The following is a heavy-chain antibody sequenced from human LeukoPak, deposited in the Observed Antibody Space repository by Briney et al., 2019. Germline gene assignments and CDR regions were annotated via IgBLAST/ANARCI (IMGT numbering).Heavy chain of an antibody. J-gene: IGHJ4*02. Sequence: SETLSLTCTVSGGSISSSSYYWGWIRQPPGKGLERIGRIYYSGSTYYNPSLKSRVTISVDTSKNQCSLKLSSVTAADTAVYYCARLVRTYYYDSSDFDYWGQGTLVTVSS. D-gene: IGHD3-22*01. CDR3: ARLVRTYYYDSSDFDY. CDR1: GGSISSSSYY. V-gene: IGHV4-39*01. CDR2: IYYSGST.